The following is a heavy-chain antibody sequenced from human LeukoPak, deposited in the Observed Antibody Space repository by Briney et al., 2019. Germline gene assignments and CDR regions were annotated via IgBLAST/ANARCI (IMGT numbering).Heavy chain of an antibody. CDR2: IYHSGST. CDR1: GGSISGYY. V-gene: IGHV4-38-2*02. J-gene: IGHJ6*03. CDR3: AKYYGYYYYYMDV. Sequence: SETRSLTCTVSGGSISGYYWGWIRQPPGKGLEWIGSIYHSGSTYYNPSLRSRVTISVDTSKNQFSLKLSSVTAADTAVYYCAKYYGYYYYYMDVWGKGTTVTVSS. D-gene: IGHD2/OR15-2a*01.